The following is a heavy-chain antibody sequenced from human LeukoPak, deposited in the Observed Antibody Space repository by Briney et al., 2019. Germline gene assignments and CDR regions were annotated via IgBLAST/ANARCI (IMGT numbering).Heavy chain of an antibody. D-gene: IGHD6-6*01. CDR2: ISAYNGNT. Sequence: GESLKISCKGSGYSFTSYWIAWVRQMPGKGLEWMGWISAYNGNTNYAQKFQGRVTMTRDMSTSTVYMELSSLRSEDTAVYYCARAPSIAARRGWFDPWGQGTLVTVSS. CDR1: GYSFTSYW. J-gene: IGHJ5*02. V-gene: IGHV1-18*04. CDR3: ARAPSIAARRGWFDP.